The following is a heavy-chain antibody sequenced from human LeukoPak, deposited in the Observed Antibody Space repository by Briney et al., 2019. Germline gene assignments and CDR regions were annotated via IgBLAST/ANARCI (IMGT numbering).Heavy chain of an antibody. D-gene: IGHD3-10*01. CDR1: GFTFDDYA. CDR3: AKGVLGSGIRNNWFDP. Sequence: GGSLRLSCAASGFTFDDYAMHWVRQAPGKGLEWVSGISWNSGSIGYADSVKGRFTISRDNAKNSLYLQMNSLRAEDTALYYCAKGVLGSGIRNNWFDPWGQGTLVTVSS. V-gene: IGHV3-9*01. J-gene: IGHJ5*02. CDR2: ISWNSGSI.